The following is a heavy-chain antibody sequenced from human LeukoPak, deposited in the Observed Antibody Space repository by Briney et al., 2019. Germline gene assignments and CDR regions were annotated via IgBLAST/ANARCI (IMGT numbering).Heavy chain of an antibody. CDR2: ISESGGTT. J-gene: IGHJ4*02. Sequence: GGSLRLSCAASGFTFNNAWMNWVRQAPGKGLEWVSSISESGGTTDYADSVKGRFTISRDNSKNTLYLQMNSLRAEDTAVYYCARQWLVNGWGQGALVTVSS. CDR3: ARQWLVNG. CDR1: GFTFNNAW. D-gene: IGHD6-19*01. V-gene: IGHV3-23*01.